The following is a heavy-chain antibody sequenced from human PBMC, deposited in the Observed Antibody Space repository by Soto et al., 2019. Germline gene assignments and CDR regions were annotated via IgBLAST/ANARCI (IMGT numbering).Heavy chain of an antibody. CDR3: ARGILGGVRIDYGMDV. V-gene: IGHV3-21*01. CDR2: ITSAGSYI. J-gene: IGHJ6*02. Sequence: EVQLVESGGGLVKPGGSLRLSCAASGFTFSNYNMNWVRQPPGKGVEWVSSITSAGSYIYYAESLKGRVTISRDNAKNSLFLQMNSLRAEDTALYFCARGILGGVRIDYGMDVWGQGTTVTVSS. CDR1: GFTFSNYN. D-gene: IGHD2-8*02.